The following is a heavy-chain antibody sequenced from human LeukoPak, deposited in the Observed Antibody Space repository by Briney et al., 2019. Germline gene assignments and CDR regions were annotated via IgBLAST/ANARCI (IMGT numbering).Heavy chain of an antibody. J-gene: IGHJ3*02. D-gene: IGHD4-17*01. Sequence: GRSLRLSWAASGFTVDDYGMRWVRHAAGKGLEWVSGISWNSGIIGYADSVKGRFTISRDNAKNSLYLQMNSMRAEDTALYYCAKDHPVTFTFDIWGQGTMVTVSS. CDR3: AKDHPVTFTFDI. CDR2: ISWNSGII. V-gene: IGHV3-9*01. CDR1: GFTVDDYG.